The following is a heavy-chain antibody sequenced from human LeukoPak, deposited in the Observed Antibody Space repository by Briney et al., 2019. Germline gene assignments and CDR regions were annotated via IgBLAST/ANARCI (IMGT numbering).Heavy chain of an antibody. CDR2: IDPSDSYT. V-gene: IGHV5-10-1*01. J-gene: IGHJ4*02. CDR1: GYSFTSYW. D-gene: IGHD3-22*01. CDR3: AYAVGDYDSFDY. Sequence: GESLKISCKGSGYSFTSYWITWVRRMPGKGLEWMGTIDPSDSYTNYSPSFQGHVTISADKSISTAYLQWSSLKASDTAMYYCAYAVGDYDSFDYWGQGTLVTVSS.